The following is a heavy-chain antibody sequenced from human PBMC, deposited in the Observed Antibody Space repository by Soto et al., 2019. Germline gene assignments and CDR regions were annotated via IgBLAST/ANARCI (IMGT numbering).Heavy chain of an antibody. CDR3: ARDRYCSSTSCHDAFDI. V-gene: IGHV1-3*01. CDR1: GYTYTIYA. J-gene: IGHJ3*02. Sequence: ASVTVSCKASGYTYTIYAMHWVRQAPGQRLEWMGWINAGNGNTKYSQKFQGRVTITRDTSASTAYMELSSLRSEDTAVYYCARDRYCSSTSCHDAFDIWGQGTMVTVSS. D-gene: IGHD2-2*01. CDR2: INAGNGNT.